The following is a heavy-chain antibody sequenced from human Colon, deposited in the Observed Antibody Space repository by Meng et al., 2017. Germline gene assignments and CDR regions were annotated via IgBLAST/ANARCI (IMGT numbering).Heavy chain of an antibody. D-gene: IGHD3-10*01. CDR2: IYHSGST. CDR1: GDSIRSSNW. CDR3: ARVIYASGNMAHLDC. J-gene: IGHJ4*02. Sequence: QVEVQDSGPGLVKPAGTLSLTCAVSGDSIRSSNWWSWVRQPPGRGLEWIGEIYHSGSTNYNPSLKNRLSLTVDKSKNQFSLTLHSVTAADTAVYYCARVIYASGNMAHLDCWGQGTLVTVSS. V-gene: IGHV4-4*02.